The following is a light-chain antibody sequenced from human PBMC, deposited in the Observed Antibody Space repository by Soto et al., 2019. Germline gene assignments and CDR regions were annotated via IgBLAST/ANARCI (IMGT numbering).Light chain of an antibody. CDR2: WAS. CDR1: QSVLWTANYKNS. V-gene: IGKV4-1*01. J-gene: IGKJ1*01. CDR3: QQYSASPAT. Sequence: DIVMTQFPDSLTVSLGERATISCTSSQSVLWTANYKNSLAWYQVKPGQPPRLLIYWASTRQSGVPDRFSGRGDGTDFTLTIDSGRAEDVAVYYCQQYSASPATFGQGTRVEIK.